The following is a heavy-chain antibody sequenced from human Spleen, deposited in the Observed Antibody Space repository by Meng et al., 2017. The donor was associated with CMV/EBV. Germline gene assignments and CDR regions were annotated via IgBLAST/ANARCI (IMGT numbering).Heavy chain of an antibody. V-gene: IGHV1-2*02. CDR3: ARRYYDSSGYYRTDFFDY. CDR2: INPNSGGT. Sequence: ASVKVSCKASGYTFTGYYMHWVRQAPGQGLEWMGWINPNSGGTNYAQKFQGRVTMTRDTSISTAYMELSRLRSDDTAVYYCARRYYDSSGYYRTDFFDYWGQGTLVTVSS. J-gene: IGHJ4*02. D-gene: IGHD3-22*01. CDR1: GYTFTGYY.